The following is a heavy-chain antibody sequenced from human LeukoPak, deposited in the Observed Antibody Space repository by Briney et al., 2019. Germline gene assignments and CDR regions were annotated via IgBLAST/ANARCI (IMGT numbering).Heavy chain of an antibody. Sequence: GGSLRLSCAASGFTFSSYAMSWVRQAPEKGLEWVSTISGSGGSTYYADSVKGRFTISRDNSKNTLYLQMNSLRAEDTAVYYCAKDQGVAGLYFDYWGQGALVTVSS. J-gene: IGHJ4*02. D-gene: IGHD6-19*01. CDR2: ISGSGGST. CDR3: AKDQGVAGLYFDY. CDR1: GFTFSSYA. V-gene: IGHV3-23*01.